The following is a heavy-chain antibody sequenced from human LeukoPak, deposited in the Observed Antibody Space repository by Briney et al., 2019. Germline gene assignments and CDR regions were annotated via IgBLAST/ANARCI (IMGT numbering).Heavy chain of an antibody. V-gene: IGHV3-30*02. CDR1: GFTFSSYG. Sequence: GGSLRLSCAASGFTFSSYGMHWVRQAPGKGLEWVAFIRYDGSNKYYADSVKGRFTISRDNSKNTLYLQMNSLRAEDTAVYYCAKGNVGVSMIVGILADWGQGTLVTVSS. D-gene: IGHD3-22*01. CDR3: AKGNVGVSMIVGILAD. CDR2: IRYDGSNK. J-gene: IGHJ4*02.